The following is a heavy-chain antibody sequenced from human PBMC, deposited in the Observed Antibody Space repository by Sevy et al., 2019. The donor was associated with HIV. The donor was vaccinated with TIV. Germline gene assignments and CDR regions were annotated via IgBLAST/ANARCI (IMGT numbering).Heavy chain of an antibody. CDR1: VFTFSTYG. V-gene: IGHV3-30*18. CDR2: ISYDGSNK. CDR3: GKGEYQVVEYFQH. D-gene: IGHD2-2*01. J-gene: IGHJ1*01. Sequence: GGSLRLSCAASVFTFSTYGMHWVRQPPGKGLEWVAVISYDGSNKYYVDSVKGRFTISRDNSKNTLYLQINSLRAEDTAVYYCGKGEYQVVEYFQHWGQGTLVTVSS.